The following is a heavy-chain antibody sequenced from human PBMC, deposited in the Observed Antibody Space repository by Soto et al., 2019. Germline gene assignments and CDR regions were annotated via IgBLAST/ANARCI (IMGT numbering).Heavy chain of an antibody. CDR3: ASQPYYYDSSGCLGY. V-gene: IGHV1-46*01. J-gene: IGHJ4*02. CDR1: GYTFTSYY. Sequence: ASVKVSCKASGYTFTSYYMHWVRQAPGQGLEWMGIINPSGGSTSYAQKFQGRVTMTRDTSTSTVYMELSSLRSEDTAVYYCASQPYYYDSSGCLGYWGQGTLVTVSS. D-gene: IGHD3-22*01. CDR2: INPSGGST.